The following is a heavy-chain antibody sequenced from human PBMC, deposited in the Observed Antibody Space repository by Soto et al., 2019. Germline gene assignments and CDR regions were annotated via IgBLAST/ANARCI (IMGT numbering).Heavy chain of an antibody. CDR2: IFPSGTT. CDR1: GGSLSGATYS. V-gene: IGHV4-30-2*01. CDR3: ARSREFDY. J-gene: IGHJ4*02. Sequence: QVQLRESGSGLVKPLETLSLTCGVSGGSLSGATYSWNWIRQPPGKGLEWIGYIFPSGTTYYNPSLKGRVTLSIDVSKNQFSLSLRSFTAADTAVYYCARSREFDYWSQGTLVSVSS.